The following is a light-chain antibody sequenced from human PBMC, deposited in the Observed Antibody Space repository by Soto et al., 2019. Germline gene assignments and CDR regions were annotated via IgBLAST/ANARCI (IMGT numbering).Light chain of an antibody. J-gene: IGKJ4*01. CDR3: QQRSNWPSGLN. Sequence: EIVLTQSPATLSLSPGERATLSCRASQSVSSYLPWYQQKPGQAPRLLIYDASNRVTGIPARFSGSRSGTDFTHTISSVEPENFGVYYYQQRSNWPSGLNFCGGPQVPIK. CDR2: DAS. V-gene: IGKV3-11*01. CDR1: QSVSSY.